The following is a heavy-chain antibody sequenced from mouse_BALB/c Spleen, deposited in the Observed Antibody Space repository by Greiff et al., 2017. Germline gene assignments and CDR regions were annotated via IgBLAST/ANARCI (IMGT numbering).Heavy chain of an antibody. D-gene: IGHD2-5*01. CDR1: GYSITSDYA. CDR2: ISYSGST. J-gene: IGHJ3*01. V-gene: IGHV3-2*02. CDR3: AISNSWFAY. Sequence: VQLKESGPGLVKPSQSLSLTCTVTGYSITSDYAWNWIRQFPGNQLEWMGYISYSGSTSYNPSLKSRISITRDTSKNQFFLQLNSVTTEDTATYYCAISNSWFAYWGQGTLVTVSA.